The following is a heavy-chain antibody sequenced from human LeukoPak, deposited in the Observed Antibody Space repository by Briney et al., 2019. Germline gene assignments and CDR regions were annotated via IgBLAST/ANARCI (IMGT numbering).Heavy chain of an antibody. J-gene: IGHJ5*02. CDR1: GFTVSSNY. CDR3: AKQPYQYVSGSPSWLDP. Sequence: GGSLRLSCAASGFTVSSNYMSWVRQAPGKGLEWVSVIYRGGSTYYADSVKGRFTISRDNSKNTLYLQMNALRAEDTAIYFCAKQPYQYVSGSPSWLDPWGQGTLVTVSS. D-gene: IGHD3-10*01. V-gene: IGHV3-53*01. CDR2: IYRGGST.